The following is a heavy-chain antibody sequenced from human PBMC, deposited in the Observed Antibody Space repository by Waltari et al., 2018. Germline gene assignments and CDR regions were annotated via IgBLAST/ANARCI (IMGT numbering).Heavy chain of an antibody. CDR2: INQSGRT. Sequence: QVQLQQWGAGLLKPSETLSLTCAVYGGSFSGYYWSWIRQPPGKGLEWIGEINQSGRTNYNPSLKSRVTISVDTSKNQFSLKLGSVTAADTAVYYCAGGYPMVRGLNYWGQGTLVTVSS. CDR1: GGSFSGYY. J-gene: IGHJ4*02. CDR3: AGGYPMVRGLNY. D-gene: IGHD3-10*01. V-gene: IGHV4-34*01.